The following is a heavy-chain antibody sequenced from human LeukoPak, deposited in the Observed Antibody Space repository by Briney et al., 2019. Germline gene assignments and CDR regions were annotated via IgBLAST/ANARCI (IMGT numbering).Heavy chain of an antibody. D-gene: IGHD5-18*01. CDR2: ISNDGSKK. Sequence: GGSLRLSCAASGVTLSSYAMSWARQAPGKGLDWVAVISNDGSKKYYADSVKGRFTISRDNSKNTLSLQVSSLRTEDTAVYYCAKDRYSYAFEYSDSWGQGTLVTVSS. CDR1: GVTLSSYA. J-gene: IGHJ4*02. CDR3: AKDRYSYAFEYSDS. V-gene: IGHV3-30*18.